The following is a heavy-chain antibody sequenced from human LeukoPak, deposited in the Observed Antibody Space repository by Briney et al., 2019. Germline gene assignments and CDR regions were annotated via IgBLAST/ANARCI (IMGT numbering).Heavy chain of an antibody. CDR2: IYTTGTT. CDR1: DTSISTYY. J-gene: IGHJ4*02. D-gene: IGHD3-10*01. V-gene: IGHV4-4*07. Sequence: SETLSLTCTVSDTSISTYYWSWIRQPAGKGLEWIGHIYTTGTTNYNPSLKRRVTMSIDTSKNQFSLNLRSVTAADTAVYYCAKVAKYYYGSETYFFFEHWGQGTLVTVSS. CDR3: AKVAKYYYGSETYFFFEH.